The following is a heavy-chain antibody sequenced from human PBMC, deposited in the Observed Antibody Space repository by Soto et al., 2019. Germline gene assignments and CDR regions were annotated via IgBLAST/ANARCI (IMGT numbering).Heavy chain of an antibody. CDR3: ARVPSVVATGNDYFGLDV. Sequence: LGESLKISCKGSGDSFTSYRIGWVRQMPGKGLEWMGIIYPGESNTRYSPSFQGQVTISADKSIGTAYLQWNSLKTSDTAMYYCARVPSVVATGNDYFGLDVWGQGTTVTVSS. CDR1: GDSFTSYR. CDR2: IYPGESNT. J-gene: IGHJ6*02. D-gene: IGHD3-9*01. V-gene: IGHV5-51*01.